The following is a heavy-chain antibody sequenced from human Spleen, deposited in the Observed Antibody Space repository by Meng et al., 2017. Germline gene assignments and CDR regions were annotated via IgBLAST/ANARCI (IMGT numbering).Heavy chain of an antibody. D-gene: IGHD2-15*01. Sequence: GESLKISCAACGFTFSSYDMHWVRQATGKGLEWVSAIGTAGDSYYPGSVKGQFTISRENAKNSLYLQMNSLRAGDTAVYYCARGYCSCGSCYYFGYYYYGMDVWGQGTTVTVSS. CDR2: IGTAGDS. V-gene: IGHV3-13*03. CDR1: GFTFSSYD. J-gene: IGHJ6*02. CDR3: ARGYCSCGSCYYFGYYYYGMDV.